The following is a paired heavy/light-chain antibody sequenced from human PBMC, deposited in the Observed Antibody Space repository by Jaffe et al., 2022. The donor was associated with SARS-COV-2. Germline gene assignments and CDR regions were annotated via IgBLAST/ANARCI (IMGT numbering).Heavy chain of an antibody. V-gene: IGHV3-7*01. CDR1: GFTFSSYW. CDR2: IKQDGSEK. CDR3: ARLDSHSRVWFGTLMEGYYGLFFDY. J-gene: IGHJ4*02. D-gene: IGHD3-10*01. Sequence: EVQLVESGGGLVQPGGSLRLSCAASGFTFSSYWMSWVRQAPGKGLEWVANIKQDGSEKNYVDSVKGRFTISRDNAKNSLFLQMNSLRAEDTAVYYCARLDSHSRVWFGTLMEGYYGLFFDYWGQGTLVTVSS.
Light chain of an antibody. CDR2: GNN. CDR1: SLRTYY. V-gene: IGLV3-19*01. CDR3: NSRDSSSNHYV. Sequence: SSELTQDPAVSVALGQTVRITCQGDSLRTYYATWYQQKPGQAPVLVIYGNNNRPSGIPDRFSGSSSGNTASLAITGAQAEDEADYYCNSRDSSSNHYVFGPGTKVTVL. J-gene: IGLJ1*01.